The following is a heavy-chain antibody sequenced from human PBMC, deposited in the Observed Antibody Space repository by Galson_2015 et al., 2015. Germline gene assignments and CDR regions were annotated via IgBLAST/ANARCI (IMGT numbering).Heavy chain of an antibody. D-gene: IGHD2-2*01. V-gene: IGHV1-46*04. CDR1: GYTFTSYY. CDR3: ARLHCSTASCSLDY. Sequence: SVKVSCKASGYTFTSYYIHWVRQAPGQGLEWMGIINPSGGSTSYAQKLQGRVTMTRDTSTSTVYMELRSLRSEATAVYYCARLHCSTASCSLDYWGQGTLVTVSS. J-gene: IGHJ4*02. CDR2: INPSGGST.